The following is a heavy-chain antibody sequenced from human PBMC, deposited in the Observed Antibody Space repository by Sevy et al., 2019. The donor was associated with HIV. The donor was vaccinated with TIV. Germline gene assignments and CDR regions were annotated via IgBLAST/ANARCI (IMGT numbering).Heavy chain of an antibody. CDR3: ARTHGVLVLFLGDKWFDP. Sequence: SETLSLTCTVPGGSISDNYWSWIRQSPGKGLEWIGDIYYSGTTDYNPSLKSRLTMSVDTSKNQFSLKLSSVTAADTAIYYCARTHGVLVLFLGDKWFDPWGQGTLVTVSS. D-gene: IGHD3-16*01. V-gene: IGHV4-59*01. J-gene: IGHJ5*01. CDR1: GGSISDNY. CDR2: IYYSGTT.